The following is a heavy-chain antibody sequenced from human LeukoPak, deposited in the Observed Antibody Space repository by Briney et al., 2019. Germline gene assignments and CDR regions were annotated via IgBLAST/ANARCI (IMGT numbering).Heavy chain of an antibody. J-gene: IGHJ2*01. CDR1: GFTFDDYG. CDR3: ARDGGYGSGSYNLHYWYFDL. Sequence: PGGSLRLSCAASGFTFDDYGMSWVRQAPGKGLEWVSGINWNGGSTGYADSVKGRFTISRDNAKNSLYLQMNSLRAEVTALYHCARDGGYGSGSYNLHYWYFDLWGRGTLVTVSS. D-gene: IGHD3-10*01. CDR2: INWNGGST. V-gene: IGHV3-20*01.